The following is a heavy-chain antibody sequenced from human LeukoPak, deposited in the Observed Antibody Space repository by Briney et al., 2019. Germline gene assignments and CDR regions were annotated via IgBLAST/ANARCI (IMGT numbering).Heavy chain of an antibody. CDR3: ANRRTIYDSSGYFDY. CDR2: IWYDGSNK. CDR1: GFTFSSYG. V-gene: IGHV3-33*06. D-gene: IGHD3-22*01. J-gene: IGHJ4*02. Sequence: GGSLRLSCAASGFTFSSYGMHWVRQAPGKGLEWVAVIWYDGSNKYYADSVKGRFTISRDNSKNTLYLQMNSLRAEDTAVYYCANRRTIYDSSGYFDYWGQGTLVTVSS.